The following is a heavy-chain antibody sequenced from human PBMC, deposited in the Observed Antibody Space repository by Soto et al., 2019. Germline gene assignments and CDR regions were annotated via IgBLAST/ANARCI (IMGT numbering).Heavy chain of an antibody. D-gene: IGHD2-15*01. V-gene: IGHV5-51*01. CDR2: IYPGDSDT. CDR3: ARXTPLVVVAATPVNSLDY. J-gene: IGHJ4*02. Sequence: PGESLKISCKGSGYSFTIYWIGWVRQMPGKGLEWMGIIYPGDSDTRYSPSFQGQVTISADKSISTAYLQWSSLKASDTAMYYCARXTPLVVVAATPVNSLDYWGQGTLVTVSS. CDR1: GYSFTIYW.